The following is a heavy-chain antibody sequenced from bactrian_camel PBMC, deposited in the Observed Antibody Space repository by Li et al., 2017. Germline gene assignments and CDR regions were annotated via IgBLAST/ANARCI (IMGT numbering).Heavy chain of an antibody. V-gene: IGHV3S1*01. D-gene: IGHD5*01. CDR2: ISSGTT. Sequence: HVQLVESGGGLVQPGGSLRLSCAPSGFTVSYNWMYWVRQAPGKGLEWVSAISSGTTYYSDSVKGRFTISRDNAKNTLYLQMNSLKPEDTADYYCLPALGSGKEYWGQGTQVTVS. CDR1: GFTVSYNW. J-gene: IGHJ4*01. CDR3: LPALGSGKEY.